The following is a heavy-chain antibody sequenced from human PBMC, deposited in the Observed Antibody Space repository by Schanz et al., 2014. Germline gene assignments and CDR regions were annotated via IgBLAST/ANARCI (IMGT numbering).Heavy chain of an antibody. CDR3: ARDEGKDGYNLAFDV. CDR2: LYIRST. V-gene: IGHV3-53*01. Sequence: EVQLVESGGGLIHPGGSLRLSCAVSGFTVNTNYMTWVRQAPGKGLECVSILYIRSTYYADSVKGRFTISRDNSKNMVFLQMNSLRVEDTAIYYCARDEGKDGYNLAFDVWGQGTVVTVSS. CDR1: GFTVNTNY. D-gene: IGHD5-12*01. J-gene: IGHJ3*01.